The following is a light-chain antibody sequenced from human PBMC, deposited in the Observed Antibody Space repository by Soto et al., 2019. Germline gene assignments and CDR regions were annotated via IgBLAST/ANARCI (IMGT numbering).Light chain of an antibody. Sequence: IVLTQTPATLSLSPGERATLSCRASKSISSYLAWYQQKPGQAPRLLIYDASKRATGIPARFSGSGSGTDITLSISSQEPEDFAVYVCQQRSNWPRTFGQGLRVDIK. V-gene: IGKV3-11*01. J-gene: IGKJ1*01. CDR1: KSISSY. CDR2: DAS. CDR3: QQRSNWPRT.